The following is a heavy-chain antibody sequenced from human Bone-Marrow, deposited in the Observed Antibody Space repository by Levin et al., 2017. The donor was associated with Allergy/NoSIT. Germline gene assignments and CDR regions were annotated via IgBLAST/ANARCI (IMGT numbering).Heavy chain of an antibody. CDR3: ARAFRSSRQHYHHGLDV. CDR2: ISYDGSHT. Sequence: GESLKISCAASGFGFSSYALHWVRQAPGKGLEWVGVISYDGSHTFYADSVKGRLTISRDTSNNTVYLQMNSLKTEDTAVYYCARAFRSSRQHYHHGLDVWGQGTTVTVSS. V-gene: IGHV3-30*04. D-gene: IGHD6-6*01. CDR1: GFGFSSYA. J-gene: IGHJ6*02.